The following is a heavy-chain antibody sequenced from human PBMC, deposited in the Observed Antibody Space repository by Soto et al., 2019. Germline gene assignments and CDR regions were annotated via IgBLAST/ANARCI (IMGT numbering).Heavy chain of an antibody. J-gene: IGHJ4*02. V-gene: IGHV2-5*02. Sequence: QITLKESGPTLVKPTQTLTLTCSFSGFSLSTSGVGVGWIRQPPGKALEWLALIYWDDDKRYRPSVKSRLTITKDTSKNQVVLTMTNMDPVDTATYYCAHLTAMAHFAYWGQGTLVTVSS. D-gene: IGHD5-18*01. CDR1: GFSLSTSGVG. CDR2: IYWDDDK. CDR3: AHLTAMAHFAY.